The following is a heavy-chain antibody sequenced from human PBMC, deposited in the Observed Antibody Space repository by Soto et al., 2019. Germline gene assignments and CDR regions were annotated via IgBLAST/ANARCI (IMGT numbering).Heavy chain of an antibody. CDR3: GALAGVGRNYYYYGMDV. Sequence: ASVKVSCKASGGTFSSYAISWVRQAPGQGLEWMGGIIPIFGTANYAQKFQGRVTITADKSTSTAYMELSSLRSEDTAVYYCGALAGVGRNYYYYGMDVWGQGTTVTVSS. CDR2: IIPIFGTA. D-gene: IGHD1-26*01. CDR1: GGTFSSYA. V-gene: IGHV1-69*06. J-gene: IGHJ6*02.